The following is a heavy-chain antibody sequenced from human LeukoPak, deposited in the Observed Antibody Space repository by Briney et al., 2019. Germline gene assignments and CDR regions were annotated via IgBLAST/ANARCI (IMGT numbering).Heavy chain of an antibody. J-gene: IGHJ4*02. CDR3: ARDTYRYYYDSSGYWEPVY. CDR2: ISSSSSYI. D-gene: IGHD3-22*01. V-gene: IGHV3-21*01. Sequence: GGSLRLSCAASGFTFSSYSMNWVRQAPGKGLEWVSSISSSSSYIYYADSVRGRFTISRDNAKNSLCLQMNSLRAEDTALYYCARDTYRYYYDSSGYWEPVYWGQGTLVTVSS. CDR1: GFTFSSYS.